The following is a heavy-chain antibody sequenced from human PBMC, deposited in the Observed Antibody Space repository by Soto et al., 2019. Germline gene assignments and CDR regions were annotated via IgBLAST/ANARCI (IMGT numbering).Heavy chain of an antibody. CDR2: INSKTDGGTI. D-gene: IGHD7-27*01. CDR3: ARGSGELGLDY. V-gene: IGHV3-15*05. CDR1: GFTFSNAW. J-gene: IGHJ4*02. Sequence: GGSLRLSCAASGFTFSNAWMTWVRQAPGKGLEWVGRINSKTDGGTIDYAAPVQGRFTISRDDSKNTLYLQMNSLKTEDTAVYYCARGSGELGLDYWGQGTLVTVSS.